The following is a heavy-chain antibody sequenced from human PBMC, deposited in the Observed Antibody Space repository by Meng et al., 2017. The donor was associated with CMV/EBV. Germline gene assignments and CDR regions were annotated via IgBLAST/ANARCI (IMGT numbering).Heavy chain of an antibody. J-gene: IGHJ5*02. CDR3: AKAAVVVPAAIERNPLGFDP. D-gene: IGHD2-2*01. CDR2: VSGSGGST. CDR1: LRSYA. Sequence: LRSYAMSWVRQAPGKGLEWVSAVSGSGGSTYYADSVKGRFTISRDNSKNTLYLQMNSLRAEDTAVYYCAKAAVVVPAAIERNPLGFDPWGQGTLVTVSS. V-gene: IGHV3-23*01.